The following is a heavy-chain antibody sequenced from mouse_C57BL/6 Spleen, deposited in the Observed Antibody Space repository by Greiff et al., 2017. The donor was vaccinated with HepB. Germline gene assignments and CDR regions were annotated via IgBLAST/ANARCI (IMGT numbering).Heavy chain of an antibody. Sequence: QVQLQQSGPELVKPGASVKISCKASGYAFSSSWMNWVQQRPGKGLEWIGRIYPGDGATNYNGKFKGKATLTPDKSSSTAYMQLSSLTSEDSAVYFCARTRGNTVIDYWGKGTTPTVSS. D-gene: IGHD1-1*01. CDR2: IYPGDGAT. CDR1: GYAFSSSW. CDR3: ARTRGNTVIDY. J-gene: IGHJ2*01. V-gene: IGHV1-82*01.